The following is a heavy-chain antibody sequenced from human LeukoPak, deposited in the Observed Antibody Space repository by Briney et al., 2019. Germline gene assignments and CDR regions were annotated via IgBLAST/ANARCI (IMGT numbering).Heavy chain of an antibody. J-gene: IGHJ3*02. CDR1: GFTFSNYA. D-gene: IGHD3-22*01. CDR2: IYSGGST. V-gene: IGHV3-66*01. Sequence: GGSLRLSCAASGFTFSNYAMSWVRQAPGKGLEWVSVIYSGGSTYYADSVKGRFTISRDNSKNTLYLQMNSLRAEDTAVYYCARSRSLYYYDSSGHDAFDIGGQGTMVTVSS. CDR3: ARSRSLYYYDSSGHDAFDI.